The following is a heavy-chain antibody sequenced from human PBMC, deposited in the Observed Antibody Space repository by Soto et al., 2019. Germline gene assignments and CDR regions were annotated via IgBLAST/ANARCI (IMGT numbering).Heavy chain of an antibody. V-gene: IGHV4-30-4*01. Sequence: SETLSLTCTVPGGSISSGDYYWSWIRQPPGKGLEWIGYIYYSGSTYYNPSLKSRVTISVDTSKNQFSLKLSSVTAADTAVYYCARDVLLWFGELLNPYGMDVWGQGTTVTVSS. CDR2: IYYSGST. CDR3: ARDVLLWFGELLNPYGMDV. D-gene: IGHD3-10*01. J-gene: IGHJ6*02. CDR1: GGSISSGDYY.